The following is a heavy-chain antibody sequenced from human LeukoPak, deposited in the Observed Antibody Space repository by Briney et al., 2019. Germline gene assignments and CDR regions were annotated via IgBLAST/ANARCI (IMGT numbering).Heavy chain of an antibody. Sequence: GRSLRLSCAASGFSFSSYGMHWVRQAPGKGLEWVALIGYDGSNKYYADSVKGRFTISRDNSKNTLYLQMNSLRTEDTAVYFCAKEIYYDSSAFFEYWGQGTLVTVS. CDR2: IGYDGSNK. J-gene: IGHJ4*02. V-gene: IGHV3-30*18. CDR3: AKEIYYDSSAFFEY. D-gene: IGHD3-22*01. CDR1: GFSFSSYG.